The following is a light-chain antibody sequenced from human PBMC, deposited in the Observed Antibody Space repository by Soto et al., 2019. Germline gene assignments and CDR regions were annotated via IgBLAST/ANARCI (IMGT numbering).Light chain of an antibody. CDR2: GAT. CDR3: QQSYSTLIT. CDR1: QSISSF. J-gene: IGKJ4*01. V-gene: IGKV1-39*01. Sequence: DIEMTQSPSSLSASVGDRVTITCRASQSISSFLNRYQQKRGKAPKLLIQGATALQSGVPLRFSGSGSGTDFSLTISSLQPEDFATYYCQQSYSTLITFGGGTRVEIK.